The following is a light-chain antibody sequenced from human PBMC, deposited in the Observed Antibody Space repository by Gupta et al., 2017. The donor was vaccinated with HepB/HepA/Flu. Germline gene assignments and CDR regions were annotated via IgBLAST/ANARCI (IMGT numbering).Light chain of an antibody. V-gene: IGLV1-51*01. CDR2: DTN. J-gene: IGLJ2*01. CDR1: RSNVGRNY. Sequence: QSVLTQPPSVSASPGQRVTISCSGRRSNVGRNYVSWYQFLPGTAPLLLIFDTNQRPPAIPARFSASKTATSATFDITGLQTGDEADYYCGTWDSNLSTVVFGGGTKLTVL. CDR3: GTWDSNLSTVV.